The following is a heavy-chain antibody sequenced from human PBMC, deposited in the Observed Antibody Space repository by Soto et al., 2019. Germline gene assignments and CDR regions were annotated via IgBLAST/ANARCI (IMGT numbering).Heavy chain of an antibody. CDR1: GFTFSSYA. J-gene: IGHJ4*02. D-gene: IGHD1-26*01. Sequence: EVQLLESGGGLVQPGGSLRLSCAASGFTFSSYAMSWVRQAPGKGLEWVSASSGSGGSTYYADSVKGRFTISRDNSKNALKPQMTSLRAEDTAVYYCARDPQTIVGATPFDYWGQGTLVTVAS. V-gene: IGHV3-23*01. CDR3: ARDPQTIVGATPFDY. CDR2: SSGSGGST.